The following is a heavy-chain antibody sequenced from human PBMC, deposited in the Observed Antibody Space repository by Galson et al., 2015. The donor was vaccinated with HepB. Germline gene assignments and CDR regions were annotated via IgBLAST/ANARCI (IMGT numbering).Heavy chain of an antibody. CDR2: ISSSSSYI. D-gene: IGHD2-2*01. V-gene: IGHV3-21*01. CDR3: ARGPQRWHQLLYYFDY. CDR1: GFTFSSYS. J-gene: IGHJ4*02. Sequence: SLRLSCAASGFTFSSYSMNWVRQAPGKGLEWVSSISSSSSYIYYADSVKGRFTISRDNAKNSLYLQMNSLRAEDTAVYYCARGPQRWHQLLYYFDYWGQGTLVTVSS.